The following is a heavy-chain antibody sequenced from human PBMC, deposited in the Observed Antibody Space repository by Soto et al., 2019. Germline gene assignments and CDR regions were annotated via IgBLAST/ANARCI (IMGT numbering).Heavy chain of an antibody. CDR2: ISGSGGST. J-gene: IGHJ4*02. V-gene: IGHV3-23*01. CDR1: GFTFSSYA. D-gene: IGHD6-6*01. Sequence: LRLSCAASGFTFSSYAMSWVRQAPGKGLEWVSAISGSGGSTYYADSVKGRFTISRDNSKNTLYLQMNSLRAEDTAVYYCAKGFTYSSSSGVDYWGQGTLGTVSS. CDR3: AKGFTYSSSSGVDY.